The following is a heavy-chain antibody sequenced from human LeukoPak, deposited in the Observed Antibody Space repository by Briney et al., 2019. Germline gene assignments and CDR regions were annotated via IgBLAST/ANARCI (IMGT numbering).Heavy chain of an antibody. CDR3: AKSNGYGLVDI. D-gene: IGHD3-10*01. CDR1: GGSISSYY. J-gene: IGHJ3*02. CDR2: IFYSGST. V-gene: IGHV4-59*12. Sequence: SETLSLTCTVSGGSISSYYWSWIRQPPGKGLEWIGYIFYSGSTYYSPSLRSRVTISLDTSRNQFSLKLNSVTAADTAVYYCAKSNGYGLVDIWGQGTMVTVSS.